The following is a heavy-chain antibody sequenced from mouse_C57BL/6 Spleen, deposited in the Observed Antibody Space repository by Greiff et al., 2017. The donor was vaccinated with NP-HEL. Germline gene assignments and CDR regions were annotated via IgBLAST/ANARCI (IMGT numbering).Heavy chain of an antibody. V-gene: IGHV1-7*01. CDR3: AREDYGSSDAMDY. J-gene: IGHJ4*01. D-gene: IGHD1-1*01. CDR2: INPSSGYT. CDR1: GYTFTSYW. Sequence: VQLVESGAELAKPGASVKLSCKASGYTFTSYWMHWVKQRPGQGLEWIGYINPSSGYTKYNQKFKDKATLTADKSSSTAYMQLSSLTYEDSAVYYCAREDYGSSDAMDYWGQGTSVTVSS.